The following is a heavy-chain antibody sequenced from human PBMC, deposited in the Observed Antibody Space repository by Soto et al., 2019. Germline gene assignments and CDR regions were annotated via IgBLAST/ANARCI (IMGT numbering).Heavy chain of an antibody. V-gene: IGHV3-11*01. Sequence: GGSLRLSCAASGFTFSDYYMSWIRQAPGKGLEWVSYISPVGSTIYYVDSVKGRFTISRDNAKNSLSLQMDSLRAEDTAVYYCARDWYDWNYVSYWGQGTLVTVSS. CDR3: ARDWYDWNYVSY. CDR1: GFTFSDYY. J-gene: IGHJ4*02. CDR2: ISPVGSTI. D-gene: IGHD1-7*01.